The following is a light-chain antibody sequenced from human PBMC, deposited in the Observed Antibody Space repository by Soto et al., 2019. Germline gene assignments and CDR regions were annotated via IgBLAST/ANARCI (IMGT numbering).Light chain of an antibody. CDR2: VGTGGIVG. V-gene: IGLV9-49*01. CDR1: SGYSNYK. Sequence: QSVLTQPPSASASLGASVTLTCTLSSGYSNYKVDWYQQRPGKGPRFVMRVGTGGIVGSKGDGIPDRFSVLGSGLNRSLTIKNIQEEDESDYHCGADHGSGSNFVLVFGGGTKLTVL. CDR3: GADHGSGSNFVLV. J-gene: IGLJ2*01.